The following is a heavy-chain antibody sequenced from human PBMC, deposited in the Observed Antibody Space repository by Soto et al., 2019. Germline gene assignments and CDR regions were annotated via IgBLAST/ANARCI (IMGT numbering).Heavy chain of an antibody. CDR1: GFTFSSYG. J-gene: IGHJ6*02. D-gene: IGHD3-10*01. Sequence: PGGSLRLSCAASGFTFSSYGMHWVRQAPGKGLEWVAVIWYDGSNKYYADSVKGRFTISRDNSKNTLYLQMNSLRAEDTAVYYCARDTITMVRGAATNYGMDVWGQGTTVT. CDR3: ARDTITMVRGAATNYGMDV. V-gene: IGHV3-33*01. CDR2: IWYDGSNK.